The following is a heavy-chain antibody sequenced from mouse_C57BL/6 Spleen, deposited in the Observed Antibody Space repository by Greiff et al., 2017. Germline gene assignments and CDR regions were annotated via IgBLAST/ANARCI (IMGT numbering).Heavy chain of an antibody. CDR1: GYSFTGYY. CDR3: ARYYYGNLFAY. V-gene: IGHV1-42*01. Sequence: EVQLQQSGPELVKPGASVKISCKASGYSFTGYYMNWVKQSPEKSLEWIGEINPSTGGTTYNQKFKAKATLTVDKASSTAYMQLKSLTTEDSAVYYCARYYYGNLFAYWGQGTLVTVSA. CDR2: INPSTGGT. D-gene: IGHD2-1*01. J-gene: IGHJ3*01.